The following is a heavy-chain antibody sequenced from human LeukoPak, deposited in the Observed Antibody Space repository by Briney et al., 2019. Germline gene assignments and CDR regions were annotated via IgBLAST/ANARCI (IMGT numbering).Heavy chain of an antibody. CDR3: ARWGWSPNDY. J-gene: IGHJ4*02. V-gene: IGHV1-18*01. CDR1: GYIFINHG. CDR2: ISAYNGNT. Sequence: ASVKVSCKASGYIFINHGIAWVRQAPGQGLEYMGWISAYNGNTDYAQKLQGRVTMTTDTSTSTAYMELRSLRSDDTAVYYCARWGWSPNDYWGQGTLVTVSS. D-gene: IGHD3-3*01.